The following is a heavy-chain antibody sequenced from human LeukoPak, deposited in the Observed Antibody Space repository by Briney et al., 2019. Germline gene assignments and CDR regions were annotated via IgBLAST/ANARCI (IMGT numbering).Heavy chain of an antibody. CDR3: ARSEVDYGDYGDRGDYFDY. CDR1: GGSISSSSYY. J-gene: IGHJ4*02. V-gene: IGHV4-39*01. Sequence: SETLSLTCTVSGGSISSSSYYWGWIRQPPGKGLEWIGSIYYSGSTYYNPSLKSRVTISVDTSKNQFSLKLSSVTAADTAVYYCARSEVDYGDYGDRGDYFDYWGQGTLVTVSS. D-gene: IGHD4-17*01. CDR2: IYYSGST.